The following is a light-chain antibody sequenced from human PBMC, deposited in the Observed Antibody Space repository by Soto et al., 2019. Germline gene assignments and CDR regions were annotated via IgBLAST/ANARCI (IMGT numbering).Light chain of an antibody. CDR1: QSISSY. Sequence: DIQMTQSPSSLSASVGDRVTITCRASQSISSYLNWYQQKPGKAPELLIYAAASLQSGVPSRFSDSGSGTDFILTISSLQSEDFATYYCQQSYNNAVTFGQGTKVDIK. J-gene: IGKJ1*01. CDR3: QQSYNNAVT. V-gene: IGKV1-39*01. CDR2: AAA.